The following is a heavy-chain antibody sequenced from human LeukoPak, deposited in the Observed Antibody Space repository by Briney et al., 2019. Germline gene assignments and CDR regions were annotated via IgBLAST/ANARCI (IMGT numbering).Heavy chain of an antibody. Sequence: PGGSLRLSCAASGFTFSNYYMAWIRQAPGKGLEWVSAISGSGGSTFYADSVRGRFTISRDNSKNTLNLQMDSLRADDTAVYYCGKGPGYSVYDNLPHHWGQGTLVTVSS. CDR2: ISGSGGST. J-gene: IGHJ5*02. V-gene: IGHV3-23*01. D-gene: IGHD5/OR15-5a*01. CDR3: GKGPGYSVYDNLPHH. CDR1: GFTFSNYY.